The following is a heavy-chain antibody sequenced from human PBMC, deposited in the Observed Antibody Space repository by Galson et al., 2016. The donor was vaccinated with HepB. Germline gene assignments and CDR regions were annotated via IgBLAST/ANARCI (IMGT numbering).Heavy chain of an antibody. CDR1: GFTFYHSA. CDR3: AKGGHYSTFDP. Sequence: SLRLSRAASGFTFYHSALTWIRQAPGKGLEWVSTISGNGGETFYADAVRVRFTISRDNSWNTLSLQMNSLRAEDTALYYCAKGGHYSTFDPWGQGTLVTVSS. V-gene: IGHV3-23*01. CDR2: ISGNGGET. J-gene: IGHJ5*02. D-gene: IGHD2-21*01.